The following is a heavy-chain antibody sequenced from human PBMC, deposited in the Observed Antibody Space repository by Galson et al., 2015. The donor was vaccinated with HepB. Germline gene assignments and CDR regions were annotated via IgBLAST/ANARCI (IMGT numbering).Heavy chain of an antibody. V-gene: IGHV1-3*01. CDR3: ARGSYSSGWYVEGEYFDY. Sequence: SVQVSCKASGSTFTSYAMHWVRQAPGQRLEWMGWINAGNGNTKYSQKFQGRVTITRDTSASTAYMELSSLRSEDTAVYYCARGSYSSGWYVEGEYFDYWGQGTLVTVSS. J-gene: IGHJ4*02. CDR2: INAGNGNT. D-gene: IGHD6-19*01. CDR1: GSTFTSYA.